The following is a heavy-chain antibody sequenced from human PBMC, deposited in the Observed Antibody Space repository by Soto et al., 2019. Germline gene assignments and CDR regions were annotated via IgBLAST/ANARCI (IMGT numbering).Heavy chain of an antibody. Sequence: GGSLRLSCAASGFTFDDHAMHWVRQAPGKGLEWVSGISWNSGSIGYADSVKGRFTISRDNAKNSLYLQMNSLRAEDTALYYCAKDIRASYYYYMDVWGKGTTVTVSS. V-gene: IGHV3-9*01. CDR1: GFTFDDHA. CDR2: ISWNSGSI. CDR3: AKDIRASYYYYMDV. J-gene: IGHJ6*03.